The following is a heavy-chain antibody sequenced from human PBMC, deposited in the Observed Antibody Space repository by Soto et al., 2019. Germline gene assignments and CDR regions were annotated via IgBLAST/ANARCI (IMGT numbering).Heavy chain of an antibody. Sequence: SETLSLTCAVYGGSFSGYYWSWIRQPPGKGLEWIGEINHSGSTNYNPSLKSRVTISVDTSKNQFSLKLSSVTAADTAVYYCARERTYGWFDPWGQGXLVTVSS. V-gene: IGHV4-34*01. D-gene: IGHD4-17*01. CDR1: GGSFSGYY. CDR2: INHSGST. J-gene: IGHJ5*02. CDR3: ARERTYGWFDP.